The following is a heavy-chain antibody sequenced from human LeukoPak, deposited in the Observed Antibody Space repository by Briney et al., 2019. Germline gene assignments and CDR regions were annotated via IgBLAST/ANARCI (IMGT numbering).Heavy chain of an antibody. Sequence: QTGGSLRLSCAASGFTFRSYAMSWVRQAPGKGLEWVSATSGSGGSTYYADSVKGRFTISRDNSKNTLYLQMNSLRAEDTAVYYCAKNLGYSYGPAYPFDYWGQGTLVTVSS. CDR2: TSGSGGST. CDR1: GFTFRSYA. CDR3: AKNLGYSYGPAYPFDY. J-gene: IGHJ4*02. V-gene: IGHV3-23*01. D-gene: IGHD5-18*01.